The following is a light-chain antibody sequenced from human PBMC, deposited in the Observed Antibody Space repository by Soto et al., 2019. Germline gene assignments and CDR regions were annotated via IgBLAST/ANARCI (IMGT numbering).Light chain of an antibody. CDR1: SSDVGGHNY. J-gene: IGLJ3*02. Sequence: SALTQPASVSESPGQSVTISCTGTSSDVGGHNYVSWYQHHPGKAPKLMIYEVSNRPSGVSNRFSGSKSGSTASLTISGLQAEDEADYYCSSYTTSSLGVFGGGTKVTVL. CDR2: EVS. CDR3: SSYTTSSLGV. V-gene: IGLV2-14*01.